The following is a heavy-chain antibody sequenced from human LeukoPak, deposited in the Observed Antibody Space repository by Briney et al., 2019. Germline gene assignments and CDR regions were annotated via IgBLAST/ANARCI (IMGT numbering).Heavy chain of an antibody. V-gene: IGHV4-59*01. CDR1: GGSISSYY. CDR3: ARDRVVVVAATRYYYMDV. Sequence: SETLSLTCTVSGGSISSYYWSWIRQPPGKGLEWIGYIYYSGSTNYNPSLKSRVTISVDTSKNQFSLKLSSVTAADMAVYYCARDRVVVVAATRYYYMDVWGKGTTVTVSS. D-gene: IGHD2-15*01. J-gene: IGHJ6*03. CDR2: IYYSGST.